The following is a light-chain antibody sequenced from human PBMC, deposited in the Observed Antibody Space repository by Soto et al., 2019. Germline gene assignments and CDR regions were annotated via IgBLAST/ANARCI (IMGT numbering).Light chain of an antibody. CDR2: GAS. V-gene: IGKV3-20*01. CDR3: QQYGSSPLT. Sequence: EIVLTQSPGTLSLSPGERATLSCRASQSVSSSYLAWYQQKPGQAPRLLIYGASSRATGIPDRFSGSGSGTEFTLPISSLEPEDFAVYYCQQYGSSPLTFGGGTEVEIK. CDR1: QSVSSSY. J-gene: IGKJ4*01.